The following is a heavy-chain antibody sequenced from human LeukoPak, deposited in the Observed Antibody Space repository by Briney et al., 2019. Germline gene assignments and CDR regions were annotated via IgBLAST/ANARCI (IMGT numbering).Heavy chain of an antibody. J-gene: IGHJ4*02. CDR1: GGSFSGYY. Sequence: SETLSLTCAVYGGSFSGYYWSWIRQPPGKGLEWIGEINHGGSTNYNPSLKSRVTISVDTSKNQFSLKLSSVTAADTAVYYCARGKSNLVTGSGSKYYFDYWGQGTLVTVSS. D-gene: IGHD3-10*01. CDR3: ARGKSNLVTGSGSKYYFDY. CDR2: INHGGST. V-gene: IGHV4-34*01.